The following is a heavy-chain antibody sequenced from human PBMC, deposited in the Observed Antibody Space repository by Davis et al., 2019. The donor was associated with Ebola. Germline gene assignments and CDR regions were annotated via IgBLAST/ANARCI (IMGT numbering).Heavy chain of an antibody. D-gene: IGHD1-26*01. V-gene: IGHV1-18*04. J-gene: IGHJ4*02. Sequence: ASVKVSCKASGYTFTGYYMHWVRQAPGQGLEWMGWISAYNGNTNYAQKLQGRVTMTTDTSMSTAYMELRSLRSDDTAVYYCARFEWELPSFLDWGQGTLVTVSS. CDR3: ARFEWELPSFLD. CDR2: ISAYNGNT. CDR1: GYTFTGYY.